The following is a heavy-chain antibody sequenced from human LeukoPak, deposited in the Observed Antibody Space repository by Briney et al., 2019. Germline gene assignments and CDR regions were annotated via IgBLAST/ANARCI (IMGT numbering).Heavy chain of an antibody. V-gene: IGHV3-30*02. Sequence: GGSLRLSCAAYGFTFSDCGMHWARQAPGKGLEWVSFIYNDGRKQYYADSLKGRFTISRDNSKNMLYLQVDSVTADDTAVYYCAKDRIVAATMGAFHHWGQGTLVTVSS. CDR2: IYNDGRKQ. J-gene: IGHJ1*01. CDR3: AKDRIVAATMGAFHH. CDR1: GFTFSDCG. D-gene: IGHD1-26*01.